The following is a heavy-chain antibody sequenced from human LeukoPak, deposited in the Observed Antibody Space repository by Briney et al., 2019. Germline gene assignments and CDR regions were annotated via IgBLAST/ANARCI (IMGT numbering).Heavy chain of an antibody. V-gene: IGHV1-2*02. CDR2: VNPNTGGT. Sequence: ASMKLSCKASGFTFTGYYFHWVRQAPGQGLEWMGWVNPNTGGTNYAQMFQGRVTMTRDTSISTAYMELSRLTSDDTAVYYCARDSYGGNWSLGYWGLGTLVTVSS. CDR1: GFTFTGYY. D-gene: IGHD4-23*01. J-gene: IGHJ4*02. CDR3: ARDSYGGNWSLGY.